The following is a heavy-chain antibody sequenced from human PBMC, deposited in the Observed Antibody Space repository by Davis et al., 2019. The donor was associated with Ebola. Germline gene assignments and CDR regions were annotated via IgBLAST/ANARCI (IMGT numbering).Heavy chain of an antibody. D-gene: IGHD3-22*01. CDR2: IYYSGST. CDR3: ARHQLYYYHSSSYSLGNWFDP. V-gene: IGHV4-39*01. CDR1: GGSISSSSYY. Sequence: SETLSFTCTVSGGSISSSSYYWGRIRQPPGKGLEWIGSIYYSGSTYYNPSLKSRVTISVDTSKNQFSLKLSSVTAADTAVYYCARHQLYYYHSSSYSLGNWFDPWGQGTLVTVSS. J-gene: IGHJ5*02.